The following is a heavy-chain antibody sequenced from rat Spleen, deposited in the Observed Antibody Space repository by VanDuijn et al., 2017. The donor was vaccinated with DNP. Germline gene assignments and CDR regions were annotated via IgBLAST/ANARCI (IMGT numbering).Heavy chain of an antibody. CDR3: VRGGYYWYNYFDY. D-gene: IGHD1-9*01. Sequence: EVQLVESGGGLVQPGRSMKLSCTASGFTFSTFPMAWVRQAPTKGLEWVATISSDGSRTYYRDSVKGRFTISRDNARSTLYLQMDSLRSEDTATYYCVRGGYYWYNYFDYWGQGVMVTVSS. CDR2: ISSDGSRT. V-gene: IGHV5-46*01. J-gene: IGHJ2*01. CDR1: GFTFSTFP.